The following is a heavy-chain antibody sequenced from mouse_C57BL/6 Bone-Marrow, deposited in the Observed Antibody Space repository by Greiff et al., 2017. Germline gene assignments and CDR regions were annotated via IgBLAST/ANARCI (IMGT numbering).Heavy chain of an antibody. CDR2: IDPEDGET. CDR3: TRSLSYYGTNY. V-gene: IGHV14-2*01. CDR1: GFNIKDYY. D-gene: IGHD1-1*01. Sequence: VQLKESGAELVKPGASVKLSCTASGFNIKDYYIPWVKQRTEQGLEWIGRIDPEDGETKYAPKFQDKATITADTSSNTAYLQLSSLTSEDTAVYYCTRSLSYYGTNYWGQGTTLTVSS. J-gene: IGHJ2*01.